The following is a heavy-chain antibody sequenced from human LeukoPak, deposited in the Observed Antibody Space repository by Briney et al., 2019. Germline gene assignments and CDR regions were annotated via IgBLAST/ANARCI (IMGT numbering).Heavy chain of an antibody. CDR1: GYTLTELS. Sequence: GASVKVSCKVSGYTLTELSMHWVRQAPGKGLEWMGGFDPEDGKTIYAQKFQGRVTMTEDTSTDTAYMELSSLRSEDTAVYYCATETFEYSSSSYFDYWGQGTLVTVSS. CDR3: ATETFEYSSSSYFDY. CDR2: FDPEDGKT. D-gene: IGHD6-6*01. J-gene: IGHJ4*02. V-gene: IGHV1-24*01.